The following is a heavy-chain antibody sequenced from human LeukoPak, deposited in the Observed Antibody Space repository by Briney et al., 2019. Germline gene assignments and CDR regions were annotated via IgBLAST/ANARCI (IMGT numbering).Heavy chain of an antibody. CDR3: ARGGGDWNDAYQNAFDI. CDR2: IIHSGST. V-gene: IGHV4-34*01. J-gene: IGHJ3*02. Sequence: SETLSLTCAVDGGSLSGSYWSWIRQSPGKWLEWIGEIIHSGSTTYNPSLKSRVTISIDTSKNQFSLKLSSVTAADTAVYYCARGGGDWNDAYQNAFDIWDQGTMGTVSS. D-gene: IGHD1-1*01. CDR1: GGSLSGSY.